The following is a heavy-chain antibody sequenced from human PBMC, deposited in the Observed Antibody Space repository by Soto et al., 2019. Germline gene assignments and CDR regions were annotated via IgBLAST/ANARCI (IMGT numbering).Heavy chain of an antibody. D-gene: IGHD2-21*02. V-gene: IGHV4-59*01. CDR1: GGSISGYY. CDR2: MYNTGST. J-gene: IGHJ6*02. CDR3: ARDLWGYCGTDCYPLDV. Sequence: PSDTLSLTCTASGGSISGYYWSWMRQPTGKGLELIGYMYNTGSTVYNPSFKSRVTISVDTSKNQFSLKLNSVTAADTAVYYCARDLWGYCGTDCYPLDVWGQGTTVT.